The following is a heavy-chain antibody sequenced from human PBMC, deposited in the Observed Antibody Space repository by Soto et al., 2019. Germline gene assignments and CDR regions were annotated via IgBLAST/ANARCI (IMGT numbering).Heavy chain of an antibody. CDR1: GGTFSSYA. CDR3: ARDRIAVAGSYYYYGMDV. CDR2: IIPIFGTA. J-gene: IGHJ6*02. Sequence: QVQLVQSGAEVKKPWSSVKVSCKASGGTFSSYAISWVRQAPGQGLEWMGGIIPIFGTANYAQKFQGRVTITADESTSTAYMELSSLRSEDTAVYYCARDRIAVAGSYYYYGMDVWGQGTTVTVFS. D-gene: IGHD6-19*01. V-gene: IGHV1-69*12.